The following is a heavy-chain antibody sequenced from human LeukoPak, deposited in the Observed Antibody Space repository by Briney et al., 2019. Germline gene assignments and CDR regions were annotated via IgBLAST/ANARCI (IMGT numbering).Heavy chain of an antibody. CDR1: GFTFSSSA. V-gene: IGHV3-23*01. CDR3: AKQLGYCSDGSCYFPY. D-gene: IGHD2-15*01. CDR2: IRNNGGYT. Sequence: GGSLRLSCEASGFTFSSSAMSWVRQAPGKGLEWVSAIRNNGGYTYYADSVQGRFTISRDNSKSTLCLQMNSLRAEDTAVYYCAKQLGYCSDGSCYFPYWGQGTLVTVSS. J-gene: IGHJ4*02.